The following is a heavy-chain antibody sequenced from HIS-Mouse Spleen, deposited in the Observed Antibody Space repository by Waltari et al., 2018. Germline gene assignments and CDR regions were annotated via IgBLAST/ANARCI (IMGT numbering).Heavy chain of an antibody. D-gene: IGHD2-15*01. J-gene: IGHJ4*02. CDR3: ARKRGGSWRFDY. Sequence: QVQLQESGPGLVKPSETLSLTCTVSGGPISSYYLSWIRQPPGKGLEWIGYIYYSGSTNYNPSLKSRVTISVDTSKNQFSLKLSSVTAADTAVYYCARKRGGSWRFDYWGQGTLVTVSS. V-gene: IGHV4-59*01. CDR1: GGPISSYY. CDR2: IYYSGST.